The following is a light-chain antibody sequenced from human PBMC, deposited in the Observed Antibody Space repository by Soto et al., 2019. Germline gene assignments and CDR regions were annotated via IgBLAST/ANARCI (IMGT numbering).Light chain of an antibody. CDR3: PQCYRMPS. V-gene: IGKV1-39*01. J-gene: IGKJ5*01. Sequence: EIPLTQSPPSLAVSVGDRLPLTCRASRNVSIYLNWYQHTPGKGPTLMIHATSNLQLRVPSRFSGSGSWTEITLTISSLDPEEFGTYYGPQCYRMPSFGQRTRLVSK. CDR1: RNVSIY. CDR2: ATS.